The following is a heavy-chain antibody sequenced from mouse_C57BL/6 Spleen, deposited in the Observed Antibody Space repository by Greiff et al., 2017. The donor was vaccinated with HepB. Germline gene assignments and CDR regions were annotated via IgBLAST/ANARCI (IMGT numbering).Heavy chain of an antibody. CDR3: AREFYYYGSKRCDY. Sequence: QVQLQQPGAELVKPGASVKLSCKASGYTFTSYWMHWVKQRPGQGLEWIGMIHPNSGSTNYNEKFKSKATLTVDKSSSTAYMQLSSLTSEDSAVYYCAREFYYYGSKRCDYWGQGTTLTVSS. V-gene: IGHV1-64*01. CDR2: IHPNSGST. J-gene: IGHJ2*01. D-gene: IGHD1-1*01. CDR1: GYTFTSYW.